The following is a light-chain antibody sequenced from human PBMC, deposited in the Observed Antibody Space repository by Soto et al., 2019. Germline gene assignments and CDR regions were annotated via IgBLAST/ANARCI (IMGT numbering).Light chain of an antibody. Sequence: QSALTQPASVSGSLGQSITISCTGTSSDVGSYNLVSWYQQHPGKAPKLMIYEVSKRPSGVSNRFSGSKSGNTASLTISGLQAEDEADYYCCSYAGSSTFYVVFGGGTKVTVL. V-gene: IGLV2-23*02. J-gene: IGLJ2*01. CDR3: CSYAGSSTFYVV. CDR1: SSDVGSYNL. CDR2: EVS.